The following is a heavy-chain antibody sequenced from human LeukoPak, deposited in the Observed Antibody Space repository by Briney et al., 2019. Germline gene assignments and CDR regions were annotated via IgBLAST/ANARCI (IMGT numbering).Heavy chain of an antibody. D-gene: IGHD4-23*01. J-gene: IGHJ4*02. CDR2: FYTSGIT. V-gene: IGHV4-4*07. CDR1: GASITSSY. Sequence: SETLSLTCAVSGASITSSYWSCIRQPAGKGLEWIGLFYTSGITTYNPSLKSRVTMSRDTSKNQFSLNLNSVTAADTAVYYCARSRGNSHFDYWGQGALVTVSS. CDR3: ARSRGNSHFDY.